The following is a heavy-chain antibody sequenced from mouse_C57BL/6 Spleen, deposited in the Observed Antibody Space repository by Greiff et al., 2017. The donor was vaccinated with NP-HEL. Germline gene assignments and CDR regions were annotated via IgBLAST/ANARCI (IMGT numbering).Heavy chain of an antibody. CDR2: IDPSDSYT. J-gene: IGHJ2*01. CDR3: ARTYYSNYLDY. V-gene: IGHV1-69*01. CDR1: GYTFTSYW. D-gene: IGHD2-5*01. Sequence: VQLQQSGAELVMPGASVKLSCKASGYTFTSYWMHWVKQRPGQGLEWIGEIDPSDSYTNYNQKFKGKSTLTVDKSSSTAYMQLSSLTSEDSAVYYCARTYYSNYLDYWGQGTTLTVSS.